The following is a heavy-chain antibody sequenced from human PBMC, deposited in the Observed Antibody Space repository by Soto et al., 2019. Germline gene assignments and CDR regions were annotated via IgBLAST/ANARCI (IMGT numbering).Heavy chain of an antibody. J-gene: IGHJ4*02. CDR1: GFTFSSYS. V-gene: IGHV3-21*01. Sequence: GSLGLSCAASGFTFSSYSMKLVRQAPGKGLGWVSSIRSSSSYIYYADSVKGRFTISRDNAKNSLYLQMNSLRAEDTAVYYCARVPSIAAAGTFDYWGQGTLVTVSS. CDR3: ARVPSIAAAGTFDY. CDR2: IRSSSSYI. D-gene: IGHD6-13*01.